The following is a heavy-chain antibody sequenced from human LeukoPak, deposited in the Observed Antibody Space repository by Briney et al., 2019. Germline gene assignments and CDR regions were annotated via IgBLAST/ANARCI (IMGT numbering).Heavy chain of an antibody. D-gene: IGHD3-22*01. CDR2: IYTSGST. Sequence: SETLSLTCTVSGGSISSYYWSWIRHPPGKGLEWIGYIYTSGSTNYNPSLKSRVTISVDTSKNQFSLKLSSVTAADTAVYYCARINYYDSSEMDYWGQGTLVTVSS. V-gene: IGHV4-4*09. CDR3: ARINYYDSSEMDY. J-gene: IGHJ4*02. CDR1: GGSISSYY.